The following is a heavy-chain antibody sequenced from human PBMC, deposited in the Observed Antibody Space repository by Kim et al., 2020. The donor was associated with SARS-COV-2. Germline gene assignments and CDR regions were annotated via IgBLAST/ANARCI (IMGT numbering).Heavy chain of an antibody. CDR1: GVSVSSGSYY. CDR3: SSLSGGEFDP. J-gene: IGHJ5*02. V-gene: IGHV4-61*01. CDR2: IYYNGNT. D-gene: IGHD2-15*01. Sequence: SETLSLTYSVSGVSVSSGSYYWSWIRQTPGKGLEWIGYIYYNGNTNYNPSLKSRVRISLDTSKNQFSLTLSSVTAADTALYYCSSLSGGEFDPWGQGTLVTVSS.